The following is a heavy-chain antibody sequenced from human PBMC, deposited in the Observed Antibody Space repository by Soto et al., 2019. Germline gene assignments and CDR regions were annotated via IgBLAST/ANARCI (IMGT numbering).Heavy chain of an antibody. CDR1: GFTFSSYA. J-gene: IGHJ4*02. V-gene: IGHV3-23*01. CDR3: AKATSGYSSGWLYFDY. CDR2: ISGSGGST. Sequence: EVQLLESGGGLVQPGGSLRLSCAASGFTFSSYAMSWVRQAPGKGLEWVSAISGSGGSTYYADSVKGRITISRDNSKNTLYLQMNSLRAEDTAVYYCAKATSGYSSGWLYFDYWGQGTLVTVSS. D-gene: IGHD6-19*01.